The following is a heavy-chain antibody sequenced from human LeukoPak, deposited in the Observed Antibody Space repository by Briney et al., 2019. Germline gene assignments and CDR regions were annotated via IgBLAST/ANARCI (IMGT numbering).Heavy chain of an antibody. D-gene: IGHD2-8*01. CDR1: GFTVSSNY. J-gene: IGHJ6*03. CDR3: AKGCGGYCTNGVRYMDV. Sequence: GGSLRLFCAASGFTVSSNYMNWVRQAPGKGLEWVSVIYSGGSTYYADSVKGRFTISRDNSKNTLYLQMNSLRAEDTAVYYCAKGCGGYCTNGVRYMDVWGRGTTVTVSS. V-gene: IGHV3-53*01. CDR2: IYSGGST.